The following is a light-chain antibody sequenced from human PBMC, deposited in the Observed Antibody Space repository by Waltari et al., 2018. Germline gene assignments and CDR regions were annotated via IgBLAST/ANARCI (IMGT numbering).Light chain of an antibody. CDR2: GAS. Sequence: ERVMTQSPAILSVSPGERATLSCRASQSVSSNLAWYQQKPGQAPRLLIYGASTRATGIPARFSGSVSGTDFTLTISSLQSEDSAVYYCQQYHDWLPIPFGQGTRLEIK. J-gene: IGKJ5*01. CDR1: QSVSSN. V-gene: IGKV3-15*01. CDR3: QQYHDWLPIP.